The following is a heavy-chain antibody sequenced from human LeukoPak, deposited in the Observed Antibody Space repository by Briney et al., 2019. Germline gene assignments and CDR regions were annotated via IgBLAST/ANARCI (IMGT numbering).Heavy chain of an antibody. V-gene: IGHV1-2*04. Sequence: ASVKVSCKASGYTFTGYYMHWVRQAPGQGLEWMGWINPNSGGTNYAQKFQGWVTMTRDTSISTAYMELSRLRSDDTAVYYCARDGDGSSWLFNYWGQGTLVTVSS. CDR3: ARDGDGSSWLFNY. D-gene: IGHD6-13*01. CDR1: GYTFTGYY. CDR2: INPNSGGT. J-gene: IGHJ4*02.